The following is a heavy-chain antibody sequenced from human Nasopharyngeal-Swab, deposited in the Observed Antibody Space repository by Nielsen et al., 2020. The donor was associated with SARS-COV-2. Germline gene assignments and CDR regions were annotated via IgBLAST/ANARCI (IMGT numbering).Heavy chain of an antibody. V-gene: IGHV3-21*01. D-gene: IGHD3-22*01. J-gene: IGHJ6*03. Sequence: VRQAPGKGLEWVSSISSSSSYIYYADSVKGRFTISRDNAKNSLYLQMNSLRAEDTAVYYCARGGVTYYYDSDPSADMDVWGKGTTVTVSS. CDR3: ARGGVTYYYDSDPSADMDV. CDR2: ISSSSSYI.